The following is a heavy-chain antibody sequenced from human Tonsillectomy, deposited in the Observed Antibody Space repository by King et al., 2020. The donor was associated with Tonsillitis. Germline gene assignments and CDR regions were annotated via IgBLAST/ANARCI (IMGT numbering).Heavy chain of an antibody. CDR1: GFIFSEYY. D-gene: IGHD6-19*01. J-gene: IGHJ4*02. Sequence: VQLVESGGGLVKPGGSLRLSCAASGFIFSEYYLTWIRQAPGKGLEWVSYISSSDGTYYANSVRGRFTVSRDNAKKSLYLQMNTLRVEDTAVYYCARLIAVAGTGLDYWGQGILVTVSS. CDR3: ARLIAVAGTGLDY. CDR2: ISSSDGT. V-gene: IGHV3-11*01.